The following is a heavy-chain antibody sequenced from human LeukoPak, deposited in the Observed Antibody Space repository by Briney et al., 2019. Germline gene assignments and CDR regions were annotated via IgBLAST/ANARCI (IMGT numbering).Heavy chain of an antibody. CDR2: ISSTSSAI. V-gene: IGHV3-48*02. Sequence: GGSLRLSCAASGFTFSSYSMNWVRQAPGKGLEWLSYISSTSSAIYYADSLKGRFTISRANAKNSLYLHMDSLRDEDTAVYYCARVIGSYGDSAYWGQGTLVTVSS. J-gene: IGHJ4*02. CDR1: GFTFSSYS. D-gene: IGHD3-16*01. CDR3: ARVIGSYGDSAY.